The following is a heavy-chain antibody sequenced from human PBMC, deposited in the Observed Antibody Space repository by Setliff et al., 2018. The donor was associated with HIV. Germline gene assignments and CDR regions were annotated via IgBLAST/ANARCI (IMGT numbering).Heavy chain of an antibody. CDR3: ATIPWGLFDY. J-gene: IGHJ4*02. D-gene: IGHD7-27*01. CDR1: KFPLSDLWMYW. CDR2: INHDGSII. Sequence: GGSLRLSCADAKFPLSDLWMYWMHWIRQVPWKGLMWVAAINHDGSIIKYTDSVKGRFTISRDDAKNTVYQQMNSLRGDDTAVYYCATIPWGLFDYWGQGKLVTVSS. V-gene: IGHV3-74*03.